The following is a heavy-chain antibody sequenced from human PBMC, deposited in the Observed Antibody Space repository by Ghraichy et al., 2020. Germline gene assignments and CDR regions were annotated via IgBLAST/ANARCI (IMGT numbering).Heavy chain of an antibody. Sequence: LSLTCAASGFTFSSYSMNWVRQAPGKGLEWVSYISSSSSTIYYADSVKGRFTISRDNAKNSLYLQMNSLRDEDTAVYYCARDETGYDILTGWVDYWGQGTLVTVSS. J-gene: IGHJ4*02. CDR2: ISSSSSTI. CDR1: GFTFSSYS. CDR3: ARDETGYDILTGWVDY. D-gene: IGHD3-9*01. V-gene: IGHV3-48*02.